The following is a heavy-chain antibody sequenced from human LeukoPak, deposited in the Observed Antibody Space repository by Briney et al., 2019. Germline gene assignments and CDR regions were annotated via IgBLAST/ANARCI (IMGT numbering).Heavy chain of an antibody. CDR1: GFTFSSYG. CDR3: ARDRGYSYGHPFDY. J-gene: IGHJ4*02. V-gene: IGHV3-33*01. D-gene: IGHD5-18*01. CDR2: IWHDGSNK. Sequence: GGSLRLSCAASGFTFSSYGMQWVRQAPGKGLEWVALIWHDGSNKYYSDSGKGRFTISRDNSKNTLYLQMNSLRAEDTAVYYCARDRGYSYGHPFDYWGQGTLVTVSS.